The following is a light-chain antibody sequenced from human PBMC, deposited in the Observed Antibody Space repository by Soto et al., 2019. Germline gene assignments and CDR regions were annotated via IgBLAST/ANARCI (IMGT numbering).Light chain of an antibody. CDR2: WAS. CDR3: QQFFGTPLT. Sequence: DIVMTQSPDSLAVSLGERATINCKSSQSVLYSSNNKNYLAWYQQKPGQSPKLILYWASTRESGVPDRFSGSGSGTDFTLTISSLQAEDVAVYYSQQFFGTPLTFGGGTKVEIK. V-gene: IGKV4-1*01. J-gene: IGKJ4*01. CDR1: QSVLYSSNNKNY.